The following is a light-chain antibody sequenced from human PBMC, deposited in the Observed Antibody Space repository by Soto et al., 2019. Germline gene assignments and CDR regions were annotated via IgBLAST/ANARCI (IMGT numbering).Light chain of an antibody. CDR2: AAS. CDR1: ESVAGN. J-gene: IGKJ3*01. V-gene: IGKV3-15*01. Sequence: EIIMTQSPATLSVSPGERATLSCRASESVAGNLAWYQQKPGQTPRLLIFAASTRATGSPARFSGSGSGTDFTLTITSLQSADFAVYYCQQYNTWPQSFGPGTSVDV. CDR3: QQYNTWPQS.